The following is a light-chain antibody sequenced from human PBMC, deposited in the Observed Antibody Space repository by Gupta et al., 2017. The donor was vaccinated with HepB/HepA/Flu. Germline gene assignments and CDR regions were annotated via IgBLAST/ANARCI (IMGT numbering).Light chain of an antibody. CDR3: GTWDSSLSAAV. CDR2: DND. V-gene: IGLV1-51*01. J-gene: IGLJ2*01. Sequence: QSVLTPPPSVSAAPGQAVTISRPGNSSNIGNTSGSWYQQGPGTAPKLLIYDNDKRPSGIPDRFSGSKSGTSVTLGITGLQTGDEAGYYCGTWDSSLSAAVFGGGTKLTVL. CDR1: SSNIGNTS.